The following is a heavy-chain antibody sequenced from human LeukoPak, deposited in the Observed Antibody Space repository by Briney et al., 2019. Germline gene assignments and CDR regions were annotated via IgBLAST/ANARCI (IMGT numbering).Heavy chain of an antibody. CDR3: ARVSYGYFSYYYMDV. Sequence: GESLKISCKGSGYSFTSYWIGWVRQMPGKGLEWMGIIYPGDSDTRYSPSFQGQVTISADKSISTAYLQWSSLKASDTAMYYCARVSYGYFSYYYMDVWGKGTTVTVSS. CDR2: IYPGDSDT. CDR1: GYSFTSYW. D-gene: IGHD5-18*01. V-gene: IGHV5-51*01. J-gene: IGHJ6*03.